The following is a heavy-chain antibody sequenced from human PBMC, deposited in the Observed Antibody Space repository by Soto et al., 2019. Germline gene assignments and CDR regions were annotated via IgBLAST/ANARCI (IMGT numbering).Heavy chain of an antibody. D-gene: IGHD3-22*01. CDR2: IIPIFGTA. CDR3: ARTATYYYDSSGYARVGSAGGLGCFQY. V-gene: IGHV1-69*06. Sequence: QVQLVQSGAEVKKPRSSVKVSCQASAGTFSSYAISWVRQAPGQGLEWIGEIIPIFGTANYAQKFQGRVTITADKSTSKAYMEVSSLRSEDMGVYYGARTATYYYDSSGYARVGSAGGLGCFQYWGRGTLVTDSS. J-gene: IGHJ1*01. CDR1: AGTFSSYA.